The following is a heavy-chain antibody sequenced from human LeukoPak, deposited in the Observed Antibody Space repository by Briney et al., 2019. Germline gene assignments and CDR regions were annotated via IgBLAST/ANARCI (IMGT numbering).Heavy chain of an antibody. Sequence: ASVKVSCTASGYTSTSYGISWVRQAPGQGLEWMGWISAYNGNTNYAQKLQGRVTITADESTSTAYMELSSLRSEDTAVYYCARGGGTVTTMDYGAWGQGTLVTVSS. CDR3: ARGGGTVTTMDYGA. CDR2: ISAYNGNT. CDR1: GYTSTSYG. V-gene: IGHV1-18*01. D-gene: IGHD4-17*01. J-gene: IGHJ5*02.